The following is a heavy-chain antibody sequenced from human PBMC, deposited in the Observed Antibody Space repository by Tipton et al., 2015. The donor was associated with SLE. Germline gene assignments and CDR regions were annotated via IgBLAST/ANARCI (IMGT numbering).Heavy chain of an antibody. Sequence: TLSLTCVVYGGSFSGYYWNWIRQPPGKGLEWIGEINHSGDTNYNLSLKSRVTISLDASKNQFSLKLNSVTAADTAVYFCARTSSDSYWGDYFDYWGQGTLVTVSS. CDR3: ARTSSDSYWGDYFDY. D-gene: IGHD3-22*01. V-gene: IGHV4-34*01. CDR2: INHSGDT. CDR1: GGSFSGYY. J-gene: IGHJ4*02.